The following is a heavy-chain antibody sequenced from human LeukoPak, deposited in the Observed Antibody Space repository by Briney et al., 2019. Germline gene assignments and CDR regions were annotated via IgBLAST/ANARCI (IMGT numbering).Heavy chain of an antibody. CDR1: RYTFTSYA. CDR3: ARAQEPLYYYGSGSYWPPFQH. D-gene: IGHD3-10*01. Sequence: GASVKVSCKASRYTFTSYAMHWVRQAPGQRLEWMGWINAGNGNTKYSQKFQGRVTITRDTSASTAYMELSSLRSEDTAVYYCARAQEPLYYYGSGSYWPPFQHWGQGTLVTVSS. CDR2: INAGNGNT. J-gene: IGHJ1*01. V-gene: IGHV1-3*01.